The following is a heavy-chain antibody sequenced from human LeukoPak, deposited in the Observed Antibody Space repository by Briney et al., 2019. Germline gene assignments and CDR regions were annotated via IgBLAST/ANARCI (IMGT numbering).Heavy chain of an antibody. J-gene: IGHJ4*02. CDR1: GYTFTDYY. V-gene: IGHV1-2*06. CDR3: ARGLAARDIDY. CDR2: INPNSGGS. Sequence: ASVKVSCKVSGYTFTDYYLHWLRQAPGQGLEWMGRINPNSGGSNHAQNFQGRVTMTRDTSISTAYMEVSSLRNDDTAVYYCARGLAARDIDYWGQGTLVTVSS. D-gene: IGHD2-15*01.